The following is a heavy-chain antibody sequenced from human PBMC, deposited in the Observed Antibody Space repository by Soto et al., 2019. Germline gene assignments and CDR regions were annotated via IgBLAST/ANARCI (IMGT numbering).Heavy chain of an antibody. CDR3: ARDLGTMWVVVPAALDY. D-gene: IGHD2-2*01. Sequence: EVQLVESGGGLVKPGGSLRLSCAASGFTFSSYSMNWVRQAPGKGLEWVSSISSSSSYIYYADSVKGRFTISRDNAKNSLYLQMNSLRAEDTAVFYCARDLGTMWVVVPAALDYWGQGTLVTVSS. J-gene: IGHJ4*02. CDR1: GFTFSSYS. V-gene: IGHV3-21*01. CDR2: ISSSSSYI.